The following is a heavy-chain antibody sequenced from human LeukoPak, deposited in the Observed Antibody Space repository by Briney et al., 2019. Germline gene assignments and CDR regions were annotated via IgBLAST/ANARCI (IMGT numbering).Heavy chain of an antibody. D-gene: IGHD1-26*01. CDR2: IKSKTDGGTT. CDR3: TTEGGWELVNFDY. J-gene: IGHJ4*02. CDR1: GFTFSNAW. Sequence: SLRLSCAASGFTFSNAWMSWVRQAPGKGLEWVGRIKSKTDGGTTDYAAPVKGRFTISRDDSKNTLYLQMNSLKTEDTAVYYCTTEGGWELVNFDYWGQGTLVTVSS. V-gene: IGHV3-15*01.